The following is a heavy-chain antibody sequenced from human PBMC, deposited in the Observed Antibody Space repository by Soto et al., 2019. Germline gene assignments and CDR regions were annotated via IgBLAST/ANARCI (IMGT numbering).Heavy chain of an antibody. CDR1: GDSVSSTSAA. Sequence: SQTLSLTCAISGDSVSSTSAAWNWIRQSPSRGLEWLGRTYYRSKWYKEYAASVRSRITINPDTSENQFSLQLNSVSPEDTAVYYCARTMGWIDPWGQGTLVTVSS. V-gene: IGHV6-1*01. J-gene: IGHJ5*02. D-gene: IGHD3-10*01. CDR2: TYYRSKWYK. CDR3: ARTMGWIDP.